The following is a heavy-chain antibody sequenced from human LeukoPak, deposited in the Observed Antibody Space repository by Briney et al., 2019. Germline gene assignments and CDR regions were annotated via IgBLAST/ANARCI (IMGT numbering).Heavy chain of an antibody. D-gene: IGHD6-13*01. CDR3: AREGTHTSTWYHWFDP. CDR2: IYHSGPT. Sequence: SGTLSLTCTVSDFSISSDYYWAWIRQPPGKGLEWIGSIYHSGPTYHNPSLKGRVSISLDTSKNQFSLKVTSVTAADTAVYYCAREGTHTSTWYHWFDPWGQGTLVTVSS. CDR1: DFSISSDYY. J-gene: IGHJ5*02. V-gene: IGHV4-38-2*02.